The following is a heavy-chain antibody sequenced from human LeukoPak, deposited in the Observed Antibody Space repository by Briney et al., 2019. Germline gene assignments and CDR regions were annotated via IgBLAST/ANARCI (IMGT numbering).Heavy chain of an antibody. V-gene: IGHV4-61*02. D-gene: IGHD2-2*02. Sequence: SETLSLTCTVSGGSISSDSYYWSWIRQPAGKGLEWIGRIYTSGSTNYNPSLKSRVTISVDTSKNQFSLKLSSVTAADTAVYYCARVGRYCSSTSCYTGWFDPWGQGTLVTVSS. J-gene: IGHJ5*02. CDR1: GGSISSDSYY. CDR3: ARVGRYCSSTSCYTGWFDP. CDR2: IYTSGST.